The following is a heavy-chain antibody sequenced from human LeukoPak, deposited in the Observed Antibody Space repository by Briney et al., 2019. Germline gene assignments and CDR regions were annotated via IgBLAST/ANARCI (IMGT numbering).Heavy chain of an antibody. CDR3: ARRADILAFDI. J-gene: IGHJ3*02. CDR1: GGPISSHY. V-gene: IGHV4-59*11. CDR2: IYYSGST. D-gene: IGHD3-9*01. Sequence: SETLSLTCTVSGGPISSHYWSWIRQPPGKGLEWIGYIYYSGSTNYNPSLKSRVTISVDTSKIQFSLKLSSVTAADTAVYYCARRADILAFDIWGQGTMVTVSS.